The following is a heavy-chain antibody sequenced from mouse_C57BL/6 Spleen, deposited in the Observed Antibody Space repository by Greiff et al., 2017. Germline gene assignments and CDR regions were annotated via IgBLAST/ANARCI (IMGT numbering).Heavy chain of an antibody. CDR3: ARHFTTVAYYFDY. CDR1: GFTFSSYG. J-gene: IGHJ2*01. Sequence: EVMLVESGGDLVKPGGSLKLSCAASGFTFSSYGMSWVRQTPDKRLEWVATISSGGSYTYYPDSVKGRFTISRDNAKNTLYLQMSSLKSEDTAMYYCARHFTTVAYYFDYWGQGTTLTVSS. V-gene: IGHV5-6*01. CDR2: ISSGGSYT. D-gene: IGHD1-1*01.